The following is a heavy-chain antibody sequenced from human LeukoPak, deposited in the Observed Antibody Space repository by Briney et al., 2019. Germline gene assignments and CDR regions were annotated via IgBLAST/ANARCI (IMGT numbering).Heavy chain of an antibody. CDR1: GFTFSSYG. J-gene: IGHJ4*02. CDR3: AKDFGSGWYSQQGH. Sequence: GGSLRLSCAASGFTFSSYGMHWVRQAPGKGLEWVAVISYDGSNKYYADSVKGRFTISRDNSKNTLYLQMNSLRAEDTAVYYCAKDFGSGWYSQQGHWGQGTLVTVSS. CDR2: ISYDGSNK. D-gene: IGHD6-19*01. V-gene: IGHV3-30*18.